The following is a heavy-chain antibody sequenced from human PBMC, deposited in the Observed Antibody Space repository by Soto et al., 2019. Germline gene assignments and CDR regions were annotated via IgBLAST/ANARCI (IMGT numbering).Heavy chain of an antibody. D-gene: IGHD6-19*01. Sequence: QVQLVQSGAEVKKPGSSVKVSCKASGGTFSSYAISWVRQAPGQGLEWMGGIIPIFGTANYAQKFQGRVTITADKSTSTAYMELNSLRSEDTAVYYCARLAVAAPWWYYGMDVWGQGTTVTVSS. CDR3: ARLAVAAPWWYYGMDV. CDR2: IIPIFGTA. J-gene: IGHJ6*02. V-gene: IGHV1-69*06. CDR1: GGTFSSYA.